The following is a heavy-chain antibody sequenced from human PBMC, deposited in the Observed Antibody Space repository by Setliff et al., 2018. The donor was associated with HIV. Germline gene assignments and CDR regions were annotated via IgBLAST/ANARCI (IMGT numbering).Heavy chain of an antibody. CDR3: ARDRASVRDTIFGGAQYYYYMDV. V-gene: IGHV3-7*01. Sequence: GGSLRLSCAASGFTFRNHAMHWVRQAPGKGLEWVASIKEGGSEKYYVASVKGRFTMSRDNAKNSLYLQMNSLRADDTAVYYCARDRASVRDTIFGGAQYYYYMDVWGKGTTVTVSS. CDR2: IKEGGSEK. D-gene: IGHD3-3*01. J-gene: IGHJ6*03. CDR1: GFTFRNHA.